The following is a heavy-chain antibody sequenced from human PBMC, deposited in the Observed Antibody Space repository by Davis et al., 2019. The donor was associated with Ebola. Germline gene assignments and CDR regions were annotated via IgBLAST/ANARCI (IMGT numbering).Heavy chain of an antibody. V-gene: IGHV3-7*03. Sequence: GGSLRLSCAVSGFTVSSNHMSWVRQAPGKGLEWVANIIQDGSQKYYVDSVKGRFTISRDNAKNSLYLQMNSLRAEDTAVYYCAKELTTVVTWGGYYWGQGTLVTVSS. CDR1: GFTVSSNH. J-gene: IGHJ4*02. CDR2: IIQDGSQK. CDR3: AKELTTVVTWGGYY. D-gene: IGHD4-23*01.